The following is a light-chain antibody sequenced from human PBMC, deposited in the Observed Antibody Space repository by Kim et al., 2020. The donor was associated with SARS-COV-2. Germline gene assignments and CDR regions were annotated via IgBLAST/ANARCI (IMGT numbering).Light chain of an antibody. CDR2: GKN. CDR1: SLRSYY. V-gene: IGLV3-19*01. CDR3: NSRDSSGNHVV. J-gene: IGLJ2*01. Sequence: AVGQTVRITCQGDSLRSYYASWYQQTPGQPPVLVIYGKNNRPSGIPDRFSGSSSGNTASLTITGAQAEDEADYYCNSRDSSGNHVVFGGGTQLTVL.